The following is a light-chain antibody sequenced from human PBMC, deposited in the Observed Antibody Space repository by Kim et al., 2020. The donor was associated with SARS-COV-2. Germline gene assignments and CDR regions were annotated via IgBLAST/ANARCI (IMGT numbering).Light chain of an antibody. Sequence: EIQMTQSPSTLSVSAGDRATISCRATQSVSGKLAWYQQKAGKAPKLLIYKASSRPTGIPARFSGSDSGTEFTLTISSLQSDDFAVYYCQQYKSCPLTFGGGTKVDIK. CDR3: QQYKSCPLT. V-gene: IGKV3-15*01. J-gene: IGKJ4*01. CDR1: QSVSGK. CDR2: KAS.